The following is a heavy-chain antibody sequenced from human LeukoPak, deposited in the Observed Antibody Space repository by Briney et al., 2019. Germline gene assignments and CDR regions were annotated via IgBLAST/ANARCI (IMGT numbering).Heavy chain of an antibody. J-gene: IGHJ4*02. D-gene: IGHD3-3*01. CDR3: AKGRFFEWLSYFDY. Sequence: PGGSLRLSCAASGFTFSSYAMSWVRQAPGEGLEWVSAISGSSGSTYYADSVKGRFTISRDNSKNTLYLQMNSLRAEDTAVYYCAKGRFFEWLSYFDYWGQGTLVTVSS. V-gene: IGHV3-23*01. CDR2: ISGSSGST. CDR1: GFTFSSYA.